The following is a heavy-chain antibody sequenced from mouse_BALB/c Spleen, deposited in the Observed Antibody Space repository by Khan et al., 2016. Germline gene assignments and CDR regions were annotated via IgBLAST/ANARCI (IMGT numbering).Heavy chain of an antibody. D-gene: IGHD3-3*01. Sequence: QIQLVQSGPELKKPGETVKISCKASGYIFTNYGMNWVKQAPGKGLKWMGWINTNTGEPTYAEEFKGRFVFSLETSATTAYLQINNLKTEDTTTSDCSKTGGQRGLSDYWGQGSTLTVSS. CDR1: GYIFTNYG. CDR2: INTNTGEP. V-gene: IGHV9-3*02. J-gene: IGHJ2*01. CDR3: SKTGGQRGLSDY.